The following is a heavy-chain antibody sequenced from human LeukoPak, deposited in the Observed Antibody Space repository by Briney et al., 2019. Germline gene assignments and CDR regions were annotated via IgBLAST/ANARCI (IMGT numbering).Heavy chain of an antibody. D-gene: IGHD1-26*01. J-gene: IGHJ5*02. V-gene: IGHV1-46*01. Sequence: GASVKVSCKASGYTFTSYYMHWVRQAPGQGLEWMGIINPSGGSTSYAQKFQGRVTMTRDTSTSTVYMELSSLRSEDTAVYYCARGYSGSYLEYGRIDPWGQGTLVTVSS. CDR1: GYTFTSYY. CDR2: INPSGGST. CDR3: ARGYSGSYLEYGRIDP.